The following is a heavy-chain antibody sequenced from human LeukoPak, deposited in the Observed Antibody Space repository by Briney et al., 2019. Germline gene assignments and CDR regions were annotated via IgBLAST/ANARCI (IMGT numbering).Heavy chain of an antibody. V-gene: IGHV4-39*01. Sequence: SETLSLTCTVSGGSISSYYWGWIRQPPGKGLEWIGSIYYSGSTYYNPSLKSRVTISVDTSKNQFSLKLSSVTAADTAVYYCARPFSYSGYDLPDDYWGQGTLVTVSS. CDR1: GGSISSYY. CDR2: IYYSGST. J-gene: IGHJ4*02. CDR3: ARPFSYSGYDLPDDY. D-gene: IGHD5-12*01.